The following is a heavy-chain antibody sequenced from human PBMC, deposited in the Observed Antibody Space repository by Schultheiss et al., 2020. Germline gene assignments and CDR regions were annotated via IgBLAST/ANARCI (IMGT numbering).Heavy chain of an antibody. CDR3: ARRCYGRCGWYFDL. CDR2: IYYSGST. J-gene: IGHJ2*01. CDR1: GGSISSGGYY. D-gene: IGHD2-21*01. Sequence: SETLSLTCTVSGGSISSGGYYWSWIRQHPGKGLEWIGYIYYSGSTNYNPSLKSRVTISVDTSKNQFSLKLSSVTAADTAVYYCARRCYGRCGWYFDLWGRGTLVTVAS. V-gene: IGHV4-61*08.